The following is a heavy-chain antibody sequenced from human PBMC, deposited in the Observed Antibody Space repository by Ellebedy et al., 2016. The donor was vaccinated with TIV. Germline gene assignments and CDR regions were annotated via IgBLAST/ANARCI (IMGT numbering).Heavy chain of an antibody. V-gene: IGHV3-7*01. J-gene: IGHJ4*02. CDR1: GFTFSNYW. CDR3: ARDKIVGATYFDY. Sequence: GGSLRLSXAASGFTFSNYWVSWVRQAPGKGLEWVANIKQDGSEIYYVDSVKGRFTISRDNAKNSLYLQMNSLRAEDTAVYYCARDKIVGATYFDYWGQGTLVTVSS. CDR2: IKQDGSEI. D-gene: IGHD1-26*01.